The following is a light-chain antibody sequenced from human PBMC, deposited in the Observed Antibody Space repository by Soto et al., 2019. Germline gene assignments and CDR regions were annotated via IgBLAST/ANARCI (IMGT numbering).Light chain of an antibody. CDR1: SSNIGNNY. Sequence: QSVLTQPPSVSAAPGQTVTISCSGSSSNIGNNYVSWYQHLPGTAPQVLIYDNNKRSSGIPDRFSGSKSGKSATLAISVLQAEDEADYHCVSWDSGMSEVVFGGGTKLTVL. CDR2: DNN. J-gene: IGLJ2*01. CDR3: VSWDSGMSEVV. V-gene: IGLV1-51*01.